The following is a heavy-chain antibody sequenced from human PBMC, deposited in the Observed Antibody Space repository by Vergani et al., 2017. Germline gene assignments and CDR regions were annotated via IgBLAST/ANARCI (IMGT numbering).Heavy chain of an antibody. CDR2: ISGSGGST. CDR3: AKDQSYCSSTSCDAFDI. D-gene: IGHD2-2*01. J-gene: IGHJ3*02. V-gene: IGHV3-23*01. CDR1: GFTFSSYA. Sequence: EVQLLESGGDLVQPGGSLRLSCAASGFTFSSYAISWVRQAPGKGLEWVSAISGSGGSTYYADSVKGRFTISRDNSKNTLYLQMNSLRAEDTAVYYCAKDQSYCSSTSCDAFDIWGQGTMVTVSS.